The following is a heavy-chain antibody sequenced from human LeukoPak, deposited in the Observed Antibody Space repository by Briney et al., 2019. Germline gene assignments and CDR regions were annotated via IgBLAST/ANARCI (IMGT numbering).Heavy chain of an antibody. CDR1: GFTFDDYA. J-gene: IGHJ4*02. V-gene: IGHV3-9*01. CDR2: ISWNGGSM. Sequence: PGGSLRLSCAGAGFTFDDYAIHWVRQPPGKGLEWVSGISWNGGSMGQPDSVKGRFTISRDNAKKSVYLQMNSLRAEDTAFYYCAGGPSNYDSGTYSYFFDYWGQGSLVTVSS. D-gene: IGHD3-22*01. CDR3: AGGPSNYDSGTYSYFFDY.